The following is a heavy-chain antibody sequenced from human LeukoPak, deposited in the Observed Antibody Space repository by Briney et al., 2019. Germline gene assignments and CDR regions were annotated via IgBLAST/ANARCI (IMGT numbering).Heavy chain of an antibody. CDR2: ITGSGATT. CDR3: GKDPNGDYVGAFDFQR. D-gene: IGHD4-17*01. V-gene: IGHV3-23*01. CDR1: GFTFRNYA. Sequence: GGSLRLSCAASGFTFRNYAVVWVRQPPGKGREWVSAITGSGATTYYADSVRGRFTIYRDNSKNTLYLQMNNLRGEDTAVYYCGKDPNGDYVGAFDFQRWGQGTLVTVSS. J-gene: IGHJ1*01.